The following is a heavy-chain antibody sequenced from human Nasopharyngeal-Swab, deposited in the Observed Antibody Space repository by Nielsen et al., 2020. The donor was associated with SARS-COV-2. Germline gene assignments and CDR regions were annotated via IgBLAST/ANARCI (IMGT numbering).Heavy chain of an antibody. CDR3: ARDRATNYFDY. CDR2: IIPIFGTA. J-gene: IGHJ4*02. V-gene: IGHV1-69*06. Sequence: WVRQAPGQGLEWMGGIIPIFGTANYAQKFQGRVTITADKSTSTAYMELSSPRSEDTAVYYCARDRATNYFDYWGQGTLVTVSS.